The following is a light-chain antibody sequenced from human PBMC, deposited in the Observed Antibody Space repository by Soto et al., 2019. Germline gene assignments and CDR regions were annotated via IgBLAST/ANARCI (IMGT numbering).Light chain of an antibody. CDR1: QSVSSY. V-gene: IGKV3-11*01. J-gene: IGKJ5*01. Sequence: EIVLTQSPATLSLSPGERATLSCRASQSVSSYFAWYQQKPGQAPTLLIYDASNRATGIPARFHGSGSGTDFTLTLSSLEPEYFAVYHCQQRSNWPITFGQGTRLE. CDR2: DAS. CDR3: QQRSNWPIT.